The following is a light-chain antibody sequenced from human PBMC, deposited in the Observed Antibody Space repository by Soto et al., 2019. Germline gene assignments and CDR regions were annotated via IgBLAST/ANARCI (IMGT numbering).Light chain of an antibody. CDR1: QSVSSN. CDR3: QQRSNWPPIT. CDR2: DAS. Sequence: DIVMTQSPESLAVSLGERATINCRASQSVSSNLAWYQQKPGQAPRLLIYDASHRAAGIPARFSGSGFGTDFTLTISSLEPEDAAVYYCQQRSNWPPITFGQGTRLEIK. J-gene: IGKJ5*01. V-gene: IGKV3-11*01.